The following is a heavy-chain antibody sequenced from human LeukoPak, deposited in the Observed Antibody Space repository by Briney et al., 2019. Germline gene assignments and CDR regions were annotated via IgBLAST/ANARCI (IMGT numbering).Heavy chain of an antibody. CDR2: ISGSGGST. J-gene: IGHJ4*02. CDR1: GFTFSSYA. Sequence: RGGSLRLSCAASGFTFSSYAMSWVRQAPGKGLEWVSAISGSGGSTYYADSVKGRFTISRDNAKNSLYLQMNSLRAEDTAVYYCARGMAVAEFDYWGQGTLVTVSS. D-gene: IGHD6-19*01. CDR3: ARGMAVAEFDY. V-gene: IGHV3-23*01.